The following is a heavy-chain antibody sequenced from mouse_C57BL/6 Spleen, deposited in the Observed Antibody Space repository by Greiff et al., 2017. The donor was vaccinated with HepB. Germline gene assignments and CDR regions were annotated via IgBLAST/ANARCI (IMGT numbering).Heavy chain of an antibody. V-gene: IGHV5-17*01. CDR3: ARNYYGSSHYFDY. CDR2: ISSGSSTI. CDR1: GFTFSDYG. Sequence: EVHLVESGGGLVKPGGSLKLSCAASGFTFSDYGMHWVRQAPEKGLEWVAYISSGSSTISYADTVKGRFTISRDNAKNTLFLQMTSLRSEDTAMYYCARNYYGSSHYFDYGGQGTTLTVSS. J-gene: IGHJ2*01. D-gene: IGHD1-1*01.